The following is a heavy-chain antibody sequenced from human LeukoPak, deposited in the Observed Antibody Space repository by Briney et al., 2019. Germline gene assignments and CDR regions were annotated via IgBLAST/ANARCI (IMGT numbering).Heavy chain of an antibody. CDR3: ARPTVATRWYFDL. CDR2: IYYSGST. CDR1: GGSISSYY. D-gene: IGHD4-23*01. J-gene: IGHJ2*01. V-gene: IGHV4-59*08. Sequence: SETLSLTCTVSGGSISSYYWSWVRQPPGKGLEWVGYIYYSGSTNYNPSLKSRVTISVDTSKNQFSLKLSSVTAADTAVYYCARPTVATRWYFDLWGRGTLVTVSS.